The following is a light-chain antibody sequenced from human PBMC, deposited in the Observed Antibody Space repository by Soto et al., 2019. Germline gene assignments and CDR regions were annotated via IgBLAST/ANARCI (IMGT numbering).Light chain of an antibody. Sequence: QSVLTQPPSASGSPGQSVTISCTGTSSDVGGYNYVSWYQQYPGKAPKLMIYEVNKRPSGVPDRFSGSKSGTSASLAISGLQSEDEAAYYCATWDDSLPAVFGGGTKLTVL. CDR1: SSDVGGYNY. J-gene: IGLJ2*01. CDR3: ATWDDSLPAV. V-gene: IGLV2-8*01. CDR2: EVN.